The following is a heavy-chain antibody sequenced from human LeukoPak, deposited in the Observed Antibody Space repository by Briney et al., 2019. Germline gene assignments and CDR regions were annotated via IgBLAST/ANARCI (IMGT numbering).Heavy chain of an antibody. J-gene: IGHJ3*02. Sequence: QPGGSLRLSCAASGFTFSSYEMNWVRQAPGKGLEGVSYISSSGSTIYYADSVKGRFTISRDNSKNPLYLQMNSLRAEDTAVYYCAKDSGFVMRFHDAFDIWGQGTMVTVSS. D-gene: IGHD3-16*01. CDR2: ISSSGSTI. CDR1: GFTFSSYE. V-gene: IGHV3-48*03. CDR3: AKDSGFVMRFHDAFDI.